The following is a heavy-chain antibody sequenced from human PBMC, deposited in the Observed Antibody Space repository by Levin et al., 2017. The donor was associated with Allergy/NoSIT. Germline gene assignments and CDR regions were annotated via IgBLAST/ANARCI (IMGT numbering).Heavy chain of an antibody. Sequence: ASVKVSCKASGYTFTSYGISWVRQAPGQGLEWMGWISAYNGNTNYAQKLQGRVTMTTDTSTSTAYMELRSLRSDDTAVYYCARDFPASEGEYQLLFQTDYWGQGTLVTVSS. CDR1: GYTFTSYG. D-gene: IGHD2-2*01. CDR2: ISAYNGNT. CDR3: ARDFPASEGEYQLLFQTDY. J-gene: IGHJ4*02. V-gene: IGHV1-18*01.